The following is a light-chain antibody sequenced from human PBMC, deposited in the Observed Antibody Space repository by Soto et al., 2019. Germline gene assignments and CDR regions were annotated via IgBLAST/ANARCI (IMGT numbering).Light chain of an antibody. CDR3: QQRTNMCT. V-gene: IGKV3-11*01. Sequence: ETLLTQSPATMSLSPGERATLSCRASQSISRSLAWYQQKPGQAPRLLIYGASNRATGIPARFSGSGSGTDFTLTIRGLEPEDFAGYYCQQRTNMCTFGQGTKLQI. CDR2: GAS. CDR1: QSISRS. J-gene: IGKJ2*02.